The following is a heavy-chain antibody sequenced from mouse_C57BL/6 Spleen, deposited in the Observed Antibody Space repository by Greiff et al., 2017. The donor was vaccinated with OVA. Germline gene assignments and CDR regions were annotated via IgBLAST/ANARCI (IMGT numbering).Heavy chain of an antibody. CDR3: ARHYYGTLYWYFDV. Sequence: QVQLKQPGAELVKPGASVKLSCKASGYTFTSYWMHWVKQRPGRGLEWIGRIDPNSGGTKYNEKFKSKATLTVDKPSSTAYMQLSSLTSEDSAVYYCARHYYGTLYWYFDVWGTGTTVTVAS. V-gene: IGHV1-72*01. CDR1: GYTFTSYW. J-gene: IGHJ1*03. CDR2: IDPNSGGT. D-gene: IGHD1-1*01.